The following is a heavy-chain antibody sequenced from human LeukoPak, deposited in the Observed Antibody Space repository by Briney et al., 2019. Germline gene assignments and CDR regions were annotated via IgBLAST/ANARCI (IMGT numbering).Heavy chain of an antibody. V-gene: IGHV5-51*01. CDR3: VRQIAVAGRTTSGYWYYIDV. J-gene: IGHJ6*03. CDR2: VYPRDSDT. Sequence: KPGESLKISCQASGYTFDRSWIGWVRQMPGKGFQWLGIVYPRDSDTRYSPSVQGHVTITADTSIDTAYLQWRSLRASDTAKYFCVRQIAVAGRTTSGYWYYIDVWGKGTAVTVSS. CDR1: GYTFDRSW. D-gene: IGHD6-19*01.